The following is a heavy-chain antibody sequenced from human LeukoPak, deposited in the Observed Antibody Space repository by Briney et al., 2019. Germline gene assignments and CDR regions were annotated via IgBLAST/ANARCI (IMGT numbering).Heavy chain of an antibody. CDR3: AKDRSSSSYYGMDV. J-gene: IGHJ6*02. CDR2: ISGGGGNT. Sequence: GGSLRLSCAASGFTFSSYAVTWVRQAPGGGLEWVSSISGGGGNTYYADSVRGRFTCSRDNSKNTVSLQMNSLRAEDTAVYYCAKDRSSSSYYGMDVWGQGTTVTVSS. CDR1: GFTFSSYA. D-gene: IGHD2-2*01. V-gene: IGHV3-23*01.